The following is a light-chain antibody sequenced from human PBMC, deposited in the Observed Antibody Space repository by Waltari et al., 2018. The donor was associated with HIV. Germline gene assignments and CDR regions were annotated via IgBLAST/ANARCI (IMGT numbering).Light chain of an antibody. CDR1: SWHTTYA. V-gene: IGLV4-69*02. J-gene: IGLJ3*02. CDR2: LKSDGSH. CDR3: QTWGTGIQV. Sequence: QLVLTQSPSASASLGASVKLTCTLSSWHTTYAIAWHQQQPEKGPRYMMNLKSDGSHSKGDGIPDRFSGSSSGAERYLTISSLQSEDEADYYCQTWGTGIQVFGGGTKLTVL.